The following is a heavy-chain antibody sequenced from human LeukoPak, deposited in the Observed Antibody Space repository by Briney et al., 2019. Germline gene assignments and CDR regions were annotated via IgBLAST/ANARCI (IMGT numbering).Heavy chain of an antibody. V-gene: IGHV4-59*11. CDR2: IYYSGST. Sequence: SETLSLTCTVSGGSISSHYWSWIRQPPGKGLEWIGYIYYSGSTNYNPSLKSRVTISVDASKNQFSLKLSSVTAADTAVYYCARAGVGWFDPWGQGTLVTVSS. J-gene: IGHJ5*02. CDR3: ARAGVGWFDP. D-gene: IGHD2-15*01. CDR1: GGSISSHY.